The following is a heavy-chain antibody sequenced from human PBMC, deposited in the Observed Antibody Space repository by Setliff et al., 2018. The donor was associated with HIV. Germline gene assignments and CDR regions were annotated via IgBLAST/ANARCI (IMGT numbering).Heavy chain of an antibody. CDR3: AKPRRYNTYYFDH. CDR1: GFNVNNKY. CDR2: IVGGASST. V-gene: IGHV3-23*01. J-gene: IGHJ4*02. Sequence: GGSLRLSCAASGFNVNNKYMSWVRQAPGKGLEWVSAIVGGASSTVYADSVKGRFTISRDNSKNTLYLQMNSLKTEDTAVYYCAKPRRYNTYYFDHWGQGTLVTVSS. D-gene: IGHD3-3*01.